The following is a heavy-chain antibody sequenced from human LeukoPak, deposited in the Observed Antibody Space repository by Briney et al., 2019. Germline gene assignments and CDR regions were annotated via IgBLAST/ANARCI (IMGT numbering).Heavy chain of an antibody. Sequence: SETLSLTCTVSGGSISSHYWSWIRQPPGKGLEWIGYIYYSGSTNYNPSLKSRVTISVDTSKNQFSLKLSSVTAADTAVYYCARDSDIVVNLWAFDIWGQGTMVTVSS. CDR3: ARDSDIVVNLWAFDI. CDR2: IYYSGST. CDR1: GGSISSHY. D-gene: IGHD2-2*01. J-gene: IGHJ3*02. V-gene: IGHV4-59*11.